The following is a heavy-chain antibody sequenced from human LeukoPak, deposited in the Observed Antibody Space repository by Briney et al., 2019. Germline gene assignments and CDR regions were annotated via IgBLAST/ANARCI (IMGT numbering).Heavy chain of an antibody. V-gene: IGHV3-73*01. CDR2: IRSKANSYAT. D-gene: IGHD4-17*01. J-gene: IGHJ4*02. CDR1: GFTFSSSA. Sequence: TGGSLRLSCAASGFTFSSSAVHWVREASGKGPGWVGRIRSKANSYATAYVASVKGRFTISRDDSRNTAYLQMNRLKTEDTAMYYCTSPNDYGDAGGFDFWGQGTLVTVSS. CDR3: TSPNDYGDAGGFDF.